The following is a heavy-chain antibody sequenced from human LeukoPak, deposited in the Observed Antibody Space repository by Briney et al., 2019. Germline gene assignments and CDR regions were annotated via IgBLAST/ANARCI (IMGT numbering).Heavy chain of an antibody. J-gene: IGHJ6*02. V-gene: IGHV1-2*04. Sequence: GASVNVSCKASGYTFTGYYMHWVRQAPGQGLEWMGWINPNSGGTNYAQKFQGWVTMTRDTSISTAYMELSRLRSDDTAVYYCARDSRRYSGYVLYYYYGMDVWGQGTTVTVSS. CDR1: GYTFTGYY. CDR3: ARDSRRYSGYVLYYYYGMDV. D-gene: IGHD5-12*01. CDR2: INPNSGGT.